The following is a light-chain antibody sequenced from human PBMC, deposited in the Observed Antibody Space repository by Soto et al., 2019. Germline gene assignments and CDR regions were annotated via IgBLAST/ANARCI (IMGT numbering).Light chain of an antibody. J-gene: IGLJ1*01. CDR2: DVS. Sequence: HCVLTQPASVSGSPLRSITISCTGTSSDVGGNKYVSWYQHYPGKAPKLMICDVSNRPSGVSNRFSGSKSGNTASLTISGLQAEDEADYYCSAFKGTTYVFGTGTKVTVL. CDR3: SAFKGTTYV. V-gene: IGLV2-14*03. CDR1: SSDVGGNKY.